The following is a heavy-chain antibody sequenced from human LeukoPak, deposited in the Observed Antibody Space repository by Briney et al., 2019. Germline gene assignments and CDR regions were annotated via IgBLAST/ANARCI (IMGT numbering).Heavy chain of an antibody. CDR3: AHSDDYYYDSSGYYGYFDY. V-gene: IGHV2-5*08. Sequence: TLSLTCTVSGGSIGSYYWSWIRQPPGKALEWLALIFWDDDKRYSPSLKSRLTITKDTSKNQVVLTMTNMDPVDTATYYCAHSDDYYYDSSGYYGYFDYWGQGTLVTVSS. CDR1: GGSIGSYYW. D-gene: IGHD3-22*01. CDR2: IFWDDDK. J-gene: IGHJ4*02.